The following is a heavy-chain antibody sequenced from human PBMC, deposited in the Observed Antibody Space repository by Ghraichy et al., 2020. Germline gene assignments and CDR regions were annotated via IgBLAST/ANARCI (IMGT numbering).Heavy chain of an antibody. Sequence: SQTLSLTCTVSGGSISSYYWSWIRQPPGKGLEWIGYMYYSGSTNYNPSLKSRVTISVDTSKNQFSLKLSSVTAADTAVYYCARVVVRGIAVAGHFDYWGQGTLVTVSS. CDR2: MYYSGST. J-gene: IGHJ4*02. CDR1: GGSISSYY. V-gene: IGHV4-59*01. D-gene: IGHD6-19*01. CDR3: ARVVVRGIAVAGHFDY.